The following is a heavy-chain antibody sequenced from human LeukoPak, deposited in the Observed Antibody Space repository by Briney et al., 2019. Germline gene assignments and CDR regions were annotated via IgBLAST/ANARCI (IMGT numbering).Heavy chain of an antibody. CDR2: IYYSGST. J-gene: IGHJ4*02. CDR3: ARLFAVPYSGSYYEEVSEDY. Sequence: SETQSLTCTVSGGSISSYYWSWIRQPPGKGLEWIGYIYYSGSTNYNPSLKSRVTISVDTSKNQFSLKLSSVTAADTAVYYCARLFAVPYSGSYYEEVSEDYWGQGTLVTVSS. D-gene: IGHD1-26*01. V-gene: IGHV4-59*08. CDR1: GGSISSYY.